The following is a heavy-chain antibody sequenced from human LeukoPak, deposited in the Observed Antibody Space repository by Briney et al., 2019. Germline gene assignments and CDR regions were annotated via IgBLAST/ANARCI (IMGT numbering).Heavy chain of an antibody. J-gene: IGHJ4*02. CDR1: GFTFSSYW. CDR3: ARGRPHGNDY. Sequence: QTGGSLRLSCAASGFTFSSYWMNWVRQAPGKGLVWVSRIAGDGSSTTYADSVKGRFSISRDNAKNTLYLQMNSLRVEDTAVYYCARGRPHGNDYWGQGTLSPSPQ. D-gene: IGHD4-23*01. CDR2: IAGDGSST. V-gene: IGHV3-74*01.